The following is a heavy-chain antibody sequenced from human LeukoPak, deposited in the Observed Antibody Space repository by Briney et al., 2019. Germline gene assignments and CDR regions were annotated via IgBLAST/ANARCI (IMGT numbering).Heavy chain of an antibody. J-gene: IGHJ5*02. V-gene: IGHV3-66*02. CDR2: IYSGGST. D-gene: IGHD6-19*01. CDR1: GFNFIDYS. CDR3: ASQESSGWYGWFDP. Sequence: GGSLRLSCAASGFNFIDYSMNWVRQAPGKGLEWFSVIYSGGSTYYADSVKGRFTISRDNSKNTLYLQMNSLRAEDTAVYYCASQESSGWYGWFDPWGQGTLVTVSS.